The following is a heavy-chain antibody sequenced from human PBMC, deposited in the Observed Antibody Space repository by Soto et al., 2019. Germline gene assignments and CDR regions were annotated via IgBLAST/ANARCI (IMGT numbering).Heavy chain of an antibody. CDR1: GGTFSSYA. D-gene: IGHD2-2*01. CDR2: IIPIFGTA. Sequence: ASVKVSCKASGGTFSSYAISWVRQAPGQGLEWMGGIIPIFGTANYAQKFQGRVTITADESTSTAYMELSSLRSEDTAVYYCAVVPAADGWTWFDPWGQGTLVTVSS. V-gene: IGHV1-69*13. J-gene: IGHJ5*02. CDR3: AVVPAADGWTWFDP.